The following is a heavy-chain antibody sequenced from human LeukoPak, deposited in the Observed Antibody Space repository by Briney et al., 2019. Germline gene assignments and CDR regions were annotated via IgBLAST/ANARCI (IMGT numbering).Heavy chain of an antibody. V-gene: IGHV4-34*01. J-gene: IGHJ6*03. CDR1: GGSFSGYY. CDR2: INHSGST. D-gene: IGHD3-9*01. CDR3: ARARGYYDILTGYYRHYYYYMDV. Sequence: KSSGTLSLTCAVYGGSFSGYYWSWIRQPPGKGLGWIGEINHSGSTNYNPSLKSRVTISVDTSKNQFSLKLSSVTAADTAVHYCARARGYYDILTGYYRHYYYYMDVWGKGTTVTVSS.